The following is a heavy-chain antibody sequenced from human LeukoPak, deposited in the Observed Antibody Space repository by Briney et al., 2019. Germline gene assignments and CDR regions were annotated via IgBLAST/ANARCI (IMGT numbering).Heavy chain of an antibody. V-gene: IGHV1-8*01. CDR2: MNPNSGNT. D-gene: IGHD3-22*01. Sequence: ASVKVSCKASGYTFTSYDINWVRQATGQGLEWMGWMNPNSGNTGYAQKFQGRVTMTRNTSISTAYMELSSLRSEDTAVYYCAVFDSSGYYWADYRGHGTLVAVSS. J-gene: IGHJ4*01. CDR3: AVFDSSGYYWADY. CDR1: GYTFTSYD.